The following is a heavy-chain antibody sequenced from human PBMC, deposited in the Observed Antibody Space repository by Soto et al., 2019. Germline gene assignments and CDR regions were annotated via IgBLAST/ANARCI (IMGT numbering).Heavy chain of an antibody. V-gene: IGHV3-30*18. CDR1: GFTFSSYG. CDR2: ISYDGSNK. D-gene: IGHD2-2*01. J-gene: IGHJ6*02. Sequence: GGSLRLSCAASGFTFSSYGMHWVRQAPGKGLEWVAVISYDGSNKYYADSVKGRFTISRDTSKNTLYLQMNSLRAEDTAVYSCAKNRVPAKGAYYYGMDVWGQGTTVTVSS. CDR3: AKNRVPAKGAYYYGMDV.